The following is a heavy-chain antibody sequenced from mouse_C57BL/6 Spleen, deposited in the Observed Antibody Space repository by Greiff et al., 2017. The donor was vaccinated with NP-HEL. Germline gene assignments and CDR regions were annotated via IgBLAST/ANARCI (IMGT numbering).Heavy chain of an antibody. CDR2: IRSKSSNYAT. D-gene: IGHD2-4*01. CDR3: VRDRDYAHYYAMDY. CDR1: GFTFNTYA. V-gene: IGHV10-3*01. Sequence: EVQLVESGGGLVQPKGSLKLSCAASGFTFNTYAMHWVRQAPGKGLEWVARIRSKSSNYATYYADSVKDRFTISRDDSQSMLYLQMNNLKTEDTAMYYCVRDRDYAHYYAMDYWGQGTSVTVSS. J-gene: IGHJ4*01.